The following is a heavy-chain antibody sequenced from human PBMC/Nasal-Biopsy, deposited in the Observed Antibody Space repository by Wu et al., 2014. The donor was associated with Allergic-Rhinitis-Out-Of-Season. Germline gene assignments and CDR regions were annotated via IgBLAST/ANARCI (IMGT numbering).Heavy chain of an antibody. V-gene: IGHV3-30*02. Sequence: LRLSCAASGFIFSTYGMHWVRQAPGKGLEWVAFILYDGSNEFHADSVKGRFTISRDNSKNTLYLQINSLRSEDTAVYYCVKGLGWTFDYWGQGTLVTVSS. CDR3: VKGLGWTFDY. CDR2: ILYDGSNE. CDR1: GFIFSTYG. D-gene: IGHD2-21*01. J-gene: IGHJ4*02.